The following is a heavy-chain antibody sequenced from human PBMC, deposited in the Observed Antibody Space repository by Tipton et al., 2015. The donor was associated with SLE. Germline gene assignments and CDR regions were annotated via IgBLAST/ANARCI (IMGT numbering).Heavy chain of an antibody. CDR3: ARVLPPYSGYVPYYYYGMDV. J-gene: IGHJ6*02. CDR2: ISSSSSTI. D-gene: IGHD5-12*01. V-gene: IGHV3-48*01. CDR1: GFTFSSYS. Sequence: SLRLSCAASGFTFSSYSMNWVRQAPGKGLEWVSYISSSSSTIYYADSVKGRFTISRDNAKNSLYLQMNSLRAEDTAVYYCARVLPPYSGYVPYYYYGMDVWGQGTTVTVSS.